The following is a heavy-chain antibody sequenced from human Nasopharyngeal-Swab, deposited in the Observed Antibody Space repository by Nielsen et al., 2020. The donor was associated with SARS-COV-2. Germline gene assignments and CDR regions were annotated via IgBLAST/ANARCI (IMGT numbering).Heavy chain of an antibody. J-gene: IGHJ6*02. V-gene: IGHV4-31*02. CDR3: ARDLIYYYGSGSYGAPHYYYYGTDV. D-gene: IGHD3-10*01. Sequence: WIRQPPGKGLEWIGYIYYSGSTYYNPSLKSRVTISVDTSKNQFSLKLSSVTAADTAVYYCARDLIYYYGSGSYGAPHYYYYGTDVWGQGTTVTVSS. CDR2: IYYSGST.